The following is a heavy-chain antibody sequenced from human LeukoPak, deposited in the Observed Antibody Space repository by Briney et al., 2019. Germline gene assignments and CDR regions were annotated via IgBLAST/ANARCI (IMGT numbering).Heavy chain of an antibody. J-gene: IGHJ5*02. D-gene: IGHD6-19*01. CDR2: IYPGDSDT. Sequence: GESLKISCKGSGYSFTSYWIGWVREMPGKGLEWMGIIYPGDSDTRYSPSFQGQVTISADKSISTAYLQWSSLKASDTAMYYCARISSGWFAGFDPWGQGTLVTVSS. V-gene: IGHV5-51*01. CDR1: GYSFTSYW. CDR3: ARISSGWFAGFDP.